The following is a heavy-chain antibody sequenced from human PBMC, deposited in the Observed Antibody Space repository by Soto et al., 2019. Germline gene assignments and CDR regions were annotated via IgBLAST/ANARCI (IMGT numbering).Heavy chain of an antibody. CDR3: AGLSRTYYYYGMDV. CDR2: ISAYNGNT. Sequence: ASVKVSCKASGYTFTSYGISWVRQAPGQGLEWMGWISAYNGNTNYAQKFQGRVTITADESTSTAYMELSSLRSEDTAVYYCAGLSRTYYYYGMDVWGQGTTVTVSS. J-gene: IGHJ6*02. V-gene: IGHV1-18*01. CDR1: GYTFTSYG.